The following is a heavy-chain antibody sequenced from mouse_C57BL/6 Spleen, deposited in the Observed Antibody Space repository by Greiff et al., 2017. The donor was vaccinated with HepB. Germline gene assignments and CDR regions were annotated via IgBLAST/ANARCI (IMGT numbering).Heavy chain of an antibody. CDR2: IDPSDSYT. Sequence: QVQLQQPGAELVKPGASVKLSCKASGYTFTSYWMQWVKQRPGQGLEWIGEIDPSDSYTNYNQKFKGKATLTVDTSSSTAYMQLSSLTSEDSAVYYCARGGSNSPQGFAYWGQGTLVTVSA. CDR1: GYTFTSYW. CDR3: ARGGSNSPQGFAY. V-gene: IGHV1-50*01. D-gene: IGHD2-5*01. J-gene: IGHJ3*01.